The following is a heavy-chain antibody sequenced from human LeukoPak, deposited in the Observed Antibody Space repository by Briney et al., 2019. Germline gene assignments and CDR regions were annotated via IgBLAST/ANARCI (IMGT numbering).Heavy chain of an antibody. CDR1: GLTFSSYE. CDR2: ISSSGSTV. D-gene: IGHD1-1*01. J-gene: IGHJ4*02. Sequence: PGGSLRLSCAASGLTFSSYEMNWVRQAPGKGLEWVSYISSSGSTVYYADSVRGRFTISRDNSKNTLYLQMNSLRAEDTAIYYCAKSERHRDYWGQGTLVTVSS. V-gene: IGHV3-48*03. CDR3: AKSERHRDY.